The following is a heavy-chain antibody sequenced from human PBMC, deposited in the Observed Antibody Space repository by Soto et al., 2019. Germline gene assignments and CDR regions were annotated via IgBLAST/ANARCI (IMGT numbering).Heavy chain of an antibody. CDR1: GYSFTSYW. J-gene: IGHJ4*02. CDR3: ARHPDDYDSSGPTSY. Sequence: PGESLKISCKGSGYSFTSYWIGWVRQMPGKGLEWMGIIYPGDSDTRYSPSFQGQVTISADKSISTAYLQWSSLKASDTAMYYCARHPDDYDSSGPTSYWGQGTLVTVSS. CDR2: IYPGDSDT. D-gene: IGHD3-22*01. V-gene: IGHV5-51*01.